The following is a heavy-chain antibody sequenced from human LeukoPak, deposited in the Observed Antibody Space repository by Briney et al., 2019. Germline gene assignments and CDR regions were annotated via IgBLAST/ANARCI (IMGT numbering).Heavy chain of an antibody. CDR3: ARQWRYCSSTSCLHFDC. V-gene: IGHV4-39*01. Sequence: PSETLSLTCTVSGGSISSFSYYWGWLRQPPGTGLEWIGSIYYSGITYYNPSLNRRVTISLDTSKNQLSLKLSSVTAADTAVYYCARQWRYCSSTSCLHFDCWRRATLLSVCS. D-gene: IGHD2-2*01. CDR1: GGSISSFSYY. CDR2: IYYSGIT. J-gene: IGHJ4*02.